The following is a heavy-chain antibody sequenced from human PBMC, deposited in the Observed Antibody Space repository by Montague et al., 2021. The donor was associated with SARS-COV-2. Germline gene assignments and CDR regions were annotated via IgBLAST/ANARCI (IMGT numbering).Heavy chain of an antibody. CDR1: GGSISSSSYY. CDR3: ATITLGYCTNGVCQPPDY. CDR2: IYCSGST. Sequence: SETLSLTYTVSGGSISSSSYYWGWIRQPPGKGLEWIGSIYCSGSTYYNPSLKSRVTISVDTSKNQFSLKLSSVTAADTAVYYCATITLGYCTNGVCQPPDYWGQGTLVTVSS. J-gene: IGHJ4*02. V-gene: IGHV4-39*01. D-gene: IGHD2-8*01.